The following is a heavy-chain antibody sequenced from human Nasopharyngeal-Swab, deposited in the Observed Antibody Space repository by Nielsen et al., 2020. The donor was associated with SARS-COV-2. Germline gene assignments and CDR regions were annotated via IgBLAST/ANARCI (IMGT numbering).Heavy chain of an antibody. CDR1: GGSFSGYY. CDR2: INHSGST. J-gene: IGHJ4*02. V-gene: IGHV4-34*01. CDR3: ARDLDGSGDY. D-gene: IGHD3-10*01. Sequence: SETLSLTCAVYGGSFSGYYWSWIRQPPGKGLEWIGEINHSGSTNYNPSLKSRVTISVDTSKNQFSLKLSSVTAADTAVYYCARDLDGSGDYWGQGTLVTVSS.